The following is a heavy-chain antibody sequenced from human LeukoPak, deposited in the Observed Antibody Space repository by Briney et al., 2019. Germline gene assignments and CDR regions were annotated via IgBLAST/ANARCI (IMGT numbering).Heavy chain of an antibody. J-gene: IGHJ6*03. D-gene: IGHD5/OR15-5a*01. CDR3: LGLRLKSHYFFMDV. V-gene: IGHV4-34*01. CDR2: MNHNGST. CDR1: GGSFSGYF. Sequence: SETLSLTCAVYGGSFSGYFWGWIRQPPGKGLEWIGEMNHNGSTSYKPSLKSRATVSADTSKNQFSLRLTSVTAPALAVYYCLGLRLKSHYFFMDVWGKGITVTVAS.